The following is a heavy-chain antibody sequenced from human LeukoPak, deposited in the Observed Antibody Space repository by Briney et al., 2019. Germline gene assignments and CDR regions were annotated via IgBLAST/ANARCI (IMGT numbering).Heavy chain of an antibody. D-gene: IGHD2-2*02. CDR1: GFIFNNYW. V-gene: IGHV3-23*01. CDR2: ISGSGGST. CDR3: AKANGIVVVPAAIVY. Sequence: GGSLRLSCTASGFIFNNYWMSWVRQAPGKGLEWVSAISGSGGSTYYADSVKGRFTISRDNSKNTLYLQMNSLRAEDTAVYYCAKANGIVVVPAAIVYWGQGTLVTVSS. J-gene: IGHJ4*02.